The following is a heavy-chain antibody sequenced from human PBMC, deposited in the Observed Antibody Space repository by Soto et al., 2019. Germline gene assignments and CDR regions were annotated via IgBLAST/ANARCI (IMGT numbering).Heavy chain of an antibody. CDR1: GLIFSNYK. D-gene: IGHD2-8*01. Sequence: EVQLVESGGGLVQPGGSLRLSCAASGLIFSNYKMHWVRQAPGKGLVWVSRISTDGSITDYADSVKGRFTVPRDNAKNTLYLQMNSLRVDDTAVYYCARDTNGLHYWGQGTLVTVSS. V-gene: IGHV3-74*01. J-gene: IGHJ4*02. CDR2: ISTDGSIT. CDR3: ARDTNGLHY.